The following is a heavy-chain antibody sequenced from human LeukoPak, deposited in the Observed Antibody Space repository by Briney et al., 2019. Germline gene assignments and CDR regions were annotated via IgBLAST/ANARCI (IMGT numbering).Heavy chain of an antibody. Sequence: GGSLRLSCAASGFTFSSYGMHWVRQAPGKGLEWVAFIRYDGSVKYYADSVKGRFTISRDNSKNTLYLQMNSLRAEDTAVYYCAKERWSGYLNDAFDIWGQGTMVTVSS. CDR3: AKERWSGYLNDAFDI. D-gene: IGHD3-3*01. V-gene: IGHV3-30*02. J-gene: IGHJ3*02. CDR2: IRYDGSVK. CDR1: GFTFSSYG.